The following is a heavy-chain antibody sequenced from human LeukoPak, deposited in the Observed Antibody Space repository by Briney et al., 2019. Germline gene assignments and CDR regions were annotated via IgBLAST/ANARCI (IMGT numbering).Heavy chain of an antibody. D-gene: IGHD1-1*01. Sequence: KSSETLSLTCTVSGGSISSSSYYWGWIRQPPGKGLEWIGEINHSGSTNYNPSLKSRVTISVDTSKNQFSLKLSSVTAADTAVYYCARHAVEAASRWFDPWGQGTLVTVSS. J-gene: IGHJ5*02. CDR3: ARHAVEAASRWFDP. CDR1: GGSISSSSYY. V-gene: IGHV4-39*01. CDR2: INHSGST.